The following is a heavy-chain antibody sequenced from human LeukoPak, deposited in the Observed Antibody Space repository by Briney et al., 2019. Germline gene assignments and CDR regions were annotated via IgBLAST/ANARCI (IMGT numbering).Heavy chain of an antibody. V-gene: IGHV3-48*01. Sequence: GGSLKLSCAASGFTFSSYSMNWVRQAPGKGLEWVSYISSSSSTIYYADSVKGRFTISRDNAKNSLYLQMNSLRAEDTAVYYCARVLHKRNYDSTTYYGYWGQGTLVTVSS. CDR3: ARVLHKRNYDSTTYYGY. D-gene: IGHD3-22*01. J-gene: IGHJ4*02. CDR2: ISSSSSTI. CDR1: GFTFSSYS.